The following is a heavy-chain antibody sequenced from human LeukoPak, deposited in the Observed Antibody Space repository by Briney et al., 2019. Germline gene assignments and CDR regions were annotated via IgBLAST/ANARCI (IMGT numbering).Heavy chain of an antibody. J-gene: IGHJ4*02. CDR3: ARGLVWFGELSWAYYFDY. Sequence: SETLSLTCAVYGGSFSGYYWSWIRQPPGKGLEWIGEINHSGSTNYNPSLKSRVTISVDTSKNQFSLKLSSVTAADTAVYYCARGLVWFGELSWAYYFDYWGQGTLVTVSS. V-gene: IGHV4-34*01. CDR2: INHSGST. CDR1: GGSFSGYY. D-gene: IGHD3-10*01.